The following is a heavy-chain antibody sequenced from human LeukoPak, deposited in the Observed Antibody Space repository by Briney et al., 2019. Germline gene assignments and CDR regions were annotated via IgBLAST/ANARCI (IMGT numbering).Heavy chain of an antibody. Sequence: GASVKVSRKASGYTFTSYYMHWVRQAPGQGLEWMGIINPSDDSTSYAQKFQGRVTMTRDMSTSTVYMELSSPRSEDTAVYYCAREEQQLLGVYFDYWGQGTLVTVSS. D-gene: IGHD2-8*02. CDR2: INPSDDST. CDR1: GYTFTSYY. J-gene: IGHJ4*02. V-gene: IGHV1-46*01. CDR3: AREEQQLLGVYFDY.